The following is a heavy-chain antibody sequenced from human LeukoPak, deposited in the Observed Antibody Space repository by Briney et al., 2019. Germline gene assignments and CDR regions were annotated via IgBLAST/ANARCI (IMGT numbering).Heavy chain of an antibody. J-gene: IGHJ4*02. CDR1: GFTFSGYS. V-gene: IGHV3-21*01. D-gene: IGHD3-22*01. CDR2: FGTRSTSI. CDR3: AREVSEGFDF. Sequence: PGGSLRLSCTASGFTFSGYSMNWIRQASGKGLEWVSSFGTRSTSIYHAGSVKGRFAISRDNAKNLLYLQMNSLRAEDTALYYCAREVSEGFDFWGQGTLVTVSS.